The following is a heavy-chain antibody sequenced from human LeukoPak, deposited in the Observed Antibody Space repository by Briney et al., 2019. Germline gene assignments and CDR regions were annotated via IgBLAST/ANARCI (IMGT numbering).Heavy chain of an antibody. CDR1: GYTLTELS. J-gene: IGHJ4*02. Sequence: ASVKVSCKVSGYTLTELSVHWVRQAPGKGLEWMGGFDPEDGETIYAQKFQGRVTMTEDTSTDTAYMELGSLGSEDTAVYYCATSYTVTTPEREWVYWGQGTLVTVSS. D-gene: IGHD4-17*01. V-gene: IGHV1-24*01. CDR2: FDPEDGET. CDR3: ATSYTVTTPEREWVY.